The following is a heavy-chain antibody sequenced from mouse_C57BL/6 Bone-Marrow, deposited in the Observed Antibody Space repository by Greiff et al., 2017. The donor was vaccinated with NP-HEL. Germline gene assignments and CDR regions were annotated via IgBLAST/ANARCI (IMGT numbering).Heavy chain of an antibody. J-gene: IGHJ4*01. CDR3: AISTMVTTYYAMDY. D-gene: IGHD2-2*01. CDR2: ISNGGGST. V-gene: IGHV5-12*01. Sequence: EVQLVESGGGLVQPGGSLKLSCAASGFTFSDYYMYWVRQTPEKRLEWVAYISNGGGSTYYPDTVKGRFTISRDNAKNTLYLQMSRLKSEDTAMYYCAISTMVTTYYAMDYWGQGTSVTVSS. CDR1: GFTFSDYY.